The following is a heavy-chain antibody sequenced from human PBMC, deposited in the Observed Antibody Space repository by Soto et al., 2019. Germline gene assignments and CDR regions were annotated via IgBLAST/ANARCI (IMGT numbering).Heavy chain of an antibody. V-gene: IGHV4-34*01. Sequence: SETLSLTCAVYGGSFSGNYWIWIRQPPGKGLEWIGEINHGGSTNYNPSLKSRVTISVDTSKNQFSLSLSSVTSADTAVYYCARRLDLAGTPPDSWGQGTLVT. CDR2: INHGGST. D-gene: IGHD3-10*01. J-gene: IGHJ4*02. CDR1: GGSFSGNY. CDR3: ARRLDLAGTPPDS.